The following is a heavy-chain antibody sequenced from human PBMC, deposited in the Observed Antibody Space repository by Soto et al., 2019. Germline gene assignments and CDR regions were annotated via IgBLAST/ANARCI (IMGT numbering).Heavy chain of an antibody. CDR1: GFTFSSYA. V-gene: IGHV3-30-3*01. D-gene: IGHD3-9*01. CDR3: ARGDNAFDI. Sequence: QVQLVESGGGVVQPGRSLRLSCAASGFTFSSYAMHWVRQAPGKGLEWVAVISYDGSNKYYADSVKGRFTISRDNSKNTLYLQMNSRRAEDTAVYYCARGDNAFDIWGQGTMVTVSS. J-gene: IGHJ3*02. CDR2: ISYDGSNK.